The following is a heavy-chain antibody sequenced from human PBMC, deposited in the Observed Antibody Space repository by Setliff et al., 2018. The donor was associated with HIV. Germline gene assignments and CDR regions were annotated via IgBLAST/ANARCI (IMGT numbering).Heavy chain of an antibody. Sequence: SETLSLTCTVSNGSISSHYWSWIRQPPGKGLEWIGNMYYSGSTNYNPSLKSRVTISVDRSKNQFSLKLSSVTAADTAVYYCARGAPYDYVWGSYRHFDHWGQGTLVTVSS. V-gene: IGHV4-59*11. CDR3: ARGAPYDYVWGSYRHFDH. D-gene: IGHD3-16*02. CDR2: MYYSGST. CDR1: NGSISSHY. J-gene: IGHJ4*02.